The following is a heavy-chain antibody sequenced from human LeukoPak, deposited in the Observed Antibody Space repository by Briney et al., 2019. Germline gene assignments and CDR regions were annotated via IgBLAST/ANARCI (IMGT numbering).Heavy chain of an antibody. J-gene: IGHJ4*02. CDR2: IYPGDSDT. CDR3: ARHVGSNSRVAPLGY. V-gene: IGHV5-51*01. CDR1: GYHFINYW. Sequence: GESLKISCKGSGYHFINYWIAWVRQMPGKGLEWMGIIYPGDSDTKYSPSFQGHVTISADKSISTAYLQWNSLKASDTAVYYCARHVGSNSRVAPLGYWGQGTLVTVSS. D-gene: IGHD1-26*01.